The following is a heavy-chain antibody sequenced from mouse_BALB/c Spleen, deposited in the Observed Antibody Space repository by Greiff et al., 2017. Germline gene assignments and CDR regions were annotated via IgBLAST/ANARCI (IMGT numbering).Heavy chain of an antibody. CDR1: GYTFTSYY. CDR2: IYPGNVNT. V-gene: IGHV1S56*01. CDR3: ARSSRWYYFDY. Sequence: VQLHQSGPELVKPGASVRISCKASGYTFTSYYIHWVKQRPGQGLEWIGWIYPGNVNTKYNEKFKGKATLTADKSSSTAYMQLSSLTSEDSAVYFCARSSRWYYFDYWGQGTTLTVSS. J-gene: IGHJ2*01.